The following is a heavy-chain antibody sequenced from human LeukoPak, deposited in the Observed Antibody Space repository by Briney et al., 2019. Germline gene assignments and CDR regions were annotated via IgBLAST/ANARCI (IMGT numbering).Heavy chain of an antibody. Sequence: GGSLRLSCAASGFTFSNYWMSWLRQAPGKGLEWVANIKYDGSEKHYADCVEGRFTISRDNSKSSLYLQMNSLRVDDTAVYYCAGDVGGGYYDWGQGILVTVSS. J-gene: IGHJ4*02. CDR1: GFTFSNYW. CDR2: IKYDGSEK. V-gene: IGHV3-7*01. CDR3: AGDVGGGYYD. D-gene: IGHD1-26*01.